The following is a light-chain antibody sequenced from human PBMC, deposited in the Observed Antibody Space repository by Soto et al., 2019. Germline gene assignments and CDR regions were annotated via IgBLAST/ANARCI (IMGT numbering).Light chain of an antibody. J-gene: IGKJ4*01. Sequence: DIHMTQSPSSLSASVGDRVTIACRASQNIRTFLNWYQKKPGKAPNLLISAAPTFQSGVSSRFSGSGSGTDFTLIISNLQPEDFGTYYCQQSYTTPFTFGGGTKVDIK. CDR2: AAP. CDR1: QNIRTF. CDR3: QQSYTTPFT. V-gene: IGKV1-39*01.